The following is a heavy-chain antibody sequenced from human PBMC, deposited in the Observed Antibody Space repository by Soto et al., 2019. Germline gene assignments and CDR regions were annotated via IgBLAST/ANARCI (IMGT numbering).Heavy chain of an antibody. Sequence: XSVKGYWKSAGYTFSTSGSGWVRQAPGQGLEWVGWIRPDNGNRKSAQRLQGRVTLTTDTSASTAYMELRSLTSDDTAMYYCASDTESNRYNYWGQATLVTVSS. J-gene: IGHJ4*02. CDR1: GYTFSTSG. CDR3: ASDTESNRYNY. CDR2: IRPDNGNR. V-gene: IGHV1-18*01. D-gene: IGHD2-2*02.